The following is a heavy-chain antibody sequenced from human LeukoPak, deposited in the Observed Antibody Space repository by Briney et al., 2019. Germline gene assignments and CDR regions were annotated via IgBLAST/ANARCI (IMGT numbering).Heavy chain of an antibody. V-gene: IGHV3-48*02. Sequence: GGSLRLSCSASGFTFSSYTMNWVRQAPGRGLEWVSYISISSSTIYYADSVKGRFTISRDNAKNSLYLQMNSLRDEDTAVYYCARVRYSSGWYWDYWGQGTLVTVSS. D-gene: IGHD6-19*01. J-gene: IGHJ4*02. CDR2: ISISSSTI. CDR1: GFTFSSYT. CDR3: ARVRYSSGWYWDY.